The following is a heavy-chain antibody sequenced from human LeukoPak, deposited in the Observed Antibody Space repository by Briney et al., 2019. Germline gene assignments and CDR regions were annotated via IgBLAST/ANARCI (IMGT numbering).Heavy chain of an antibody. J-gene: IGHJ4*02. V-gene: IGHV4-39*01. CDR1: GGSISSSSYY. CDR2: ILYSGST. D-gene: IGHD6-6*01. Sequence: SETLSLTCTVSGGSISSSSYYWGWIRQPPGKGLECIGTILYSGSTYYNPSLKSRVTISVDTSKNQFSLKLSSVTAADTAVYHCAKLLHSTSSSRFDFWGQGTLVTVSS. CDR3: AKLLHSTSSSRFDF.